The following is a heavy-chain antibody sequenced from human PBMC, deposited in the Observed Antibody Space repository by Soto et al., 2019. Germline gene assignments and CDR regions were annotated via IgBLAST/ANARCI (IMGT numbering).Heavy chain of an antibody. CDR1: GYTFTSYG. J-gene: IGHJ6*02. CDR2: ISAYNGNT. D-gene: IGHD6-13*01. V-gene: IGHV1-18*01. Sequence: ASVKVSCKASGYTFTSYGISWVRQAPGQGLEYMGWISAYNGNTNYAQKFQGRVTITADESTSTAYMELSSLRSEDTAVYYCARDWGIAAAGNYYYYGMDVWGQGTTVTVSS. CDR3: ARDWGIAAAGNYYYYGMDV.